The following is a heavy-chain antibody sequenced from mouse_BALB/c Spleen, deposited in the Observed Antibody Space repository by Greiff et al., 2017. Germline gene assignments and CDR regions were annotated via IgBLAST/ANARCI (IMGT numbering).Heavy chain of an antibody. CDR1: GYTFSSYW. Sequence: QVQLKQSGAELMKPGASVKISCKATGYTFSSYWIEWVKQRPGHGLEWIGEILPGSGSTNYNEKFKGKATFTADTSSNTAYMRLSSLTSEDSAVYYCARDGNHGVYAMDYWGQGTSVTVSS. J-gene: IGHJ4*01. D-gene: IGHD2-1*01. CDR3: ARDGNHGVYAMDY. V-gene: IGHV1-9*01. CDR2: ILPGSGST.